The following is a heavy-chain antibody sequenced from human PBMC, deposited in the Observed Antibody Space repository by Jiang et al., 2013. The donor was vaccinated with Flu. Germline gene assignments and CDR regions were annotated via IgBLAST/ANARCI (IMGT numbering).Heavy chain of an antibody. Sequence: SAEVKKPGASVKVSCKASGYTFTNYAFSWVRQAPGQGLEWMGWIIADSGNTDYAQKFQGRVSMTTDTSASTAHMELRSLGPDDTAIYYCARESGVLPSRYYMDV. V-gene: IGHV1-18*01. J-gene: IGHJ6*03. CDR2: IIADSGNT. CDR1: GYTFTNYA. CDR3: ARESGVLPSRYYMDV. D-gene: IGHD3-10*01.